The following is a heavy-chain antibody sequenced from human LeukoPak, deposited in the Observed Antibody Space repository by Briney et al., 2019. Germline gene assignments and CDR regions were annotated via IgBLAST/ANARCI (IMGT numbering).Heavy chain of an antibody. CDR3: ARGDYDILTGYYPFDY. CDR2: IYYSGST. J-gene: IGHJ4*02. CDR1: GGSISSGDYY. D-gene: IGHD3-9*01. V-gene: IGHV4-30-4*02. Sequence: PSETLSLTCTVSGGSISSGDYYWSWIRQPPGKGLEWIGYIYYSGSTYYNPSLKSRVTISVDTSKNQFSLKLSSVTAADTAVYYCARGDYDILTGYYPFDYWGQGTLVTVSS.